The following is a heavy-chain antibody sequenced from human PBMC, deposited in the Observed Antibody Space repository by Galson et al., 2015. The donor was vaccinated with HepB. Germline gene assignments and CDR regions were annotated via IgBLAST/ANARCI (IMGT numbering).Heavy chain of an antibody. D-gene: IGHD3-3*01. Sequence: SLRLSCAASGFTFHDYAMSWVRQGPGKGLEWVSVISGSGGSTYYADSVKGRFTFSRDNSKNTLYLQMNSLRAEDTAVYYCARDHAIFGVGGHQDYWGQGTLVTVSS. J-gene: IGHJ4*02. V-gene: IGHV3-23*01. CDR3: ARDHAIFGVGGHQDY. CDR1: GFTFHDYA. CDR2: ISGSGGST.